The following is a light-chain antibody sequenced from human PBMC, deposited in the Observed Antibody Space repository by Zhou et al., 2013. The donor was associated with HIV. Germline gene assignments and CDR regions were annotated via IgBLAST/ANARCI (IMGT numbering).Light chain of an antibody. CDR2: KAS. J-gene: IGKJ2*01. Sequence: DIQMTQSRSTLSASVGDRVTITCRASQSISNWLAWYQQKPGKAPKLLIYKASSLESGVPSRFSGSGSGTEFYLTISSLQPEDFATYFCQQYDSYSYTFGQGTKLEIK. CDR3: QQYDSYSYT. V-gene: IGKV1-5*03. CDR1: QSISNW.